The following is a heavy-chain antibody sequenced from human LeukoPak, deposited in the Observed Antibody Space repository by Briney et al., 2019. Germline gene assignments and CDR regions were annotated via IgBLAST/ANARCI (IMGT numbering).Heavy chain of an antibody. J-gene: IGHJ4*02. Sequence: PGGSLRLSCAAPGFTFSTYAMSWVRQAPGKGLEWVSTISDSGGTTYYADSVKGRFTISRDNSKNTVYLHMNSLRAEDTAVYYRAKMVGGIFGPFDYWGQGTLVTVSS. V-gene: IGHV3-23*01. CDR3: AKMVGGIFGPFDY. CDR2: ISDSGGTT. CDR1: GFTFSTYA. D-gene: IGHD3/OR15-3a*01.